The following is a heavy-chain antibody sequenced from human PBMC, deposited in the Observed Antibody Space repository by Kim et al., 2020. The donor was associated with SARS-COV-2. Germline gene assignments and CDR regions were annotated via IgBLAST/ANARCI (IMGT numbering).Heavy chain of an antibody. D-gene: IGHD2-21*01. CDR1: GFTFTGHA. J-gene: IGHJ4*02. Sequence: GGSLRLSCTTSGFTFTGHAMSWVRQAPGKGLEWVSSIDGSDGTPYYVDSVRGRFTISRDDSKNTLYLKMSALRGDDTAVYYCMKGGWGWIWDHWRQGPLV. CDR2: IDGSDGTP. V-gene: IGHV3-23*01. CDR3: MKGGWGWIWDH.